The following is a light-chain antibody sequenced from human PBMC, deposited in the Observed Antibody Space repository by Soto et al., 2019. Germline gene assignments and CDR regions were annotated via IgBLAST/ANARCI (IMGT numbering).Light chain of an antibody. CDR1: QSISRG. Sequence: DTQTPPTPSTPSAPVVDRVTITCRASQSISRGLAWYKKKTGKDTKILIYDDSSLESGVPSRFSGSGSGTKFTLTIASLQPDDLATDDCQQLETFSGTVGPGTRVEIK. CDR3: QQLETFSGT. J-gene: IGKJ1*01. CDR2: DDS. V-gene: IGKV1-5*01.